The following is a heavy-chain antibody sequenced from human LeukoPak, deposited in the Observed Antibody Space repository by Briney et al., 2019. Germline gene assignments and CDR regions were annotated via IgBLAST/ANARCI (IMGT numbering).Heavy chain of an antibody. J-gene: IGHJ6*03. CDR3: VRDYSSGWPMTYYNPFIDL. Sequence: SETLSLTCTVSGGSVSSYYWSWVRQPAGKGLGWIGRVFVTGSPNYSPSLKSRVTISLDASKNQLSLRLNSVTAADTAVYYCVRDYSSGWPMTYYNPFIDLWGKGTTVTVSS. V-gene: IGHV4-4*07. CDR1: GGSVSSYY. CDR2: VFVTGSP. D-gene: IGHD6-19*01.